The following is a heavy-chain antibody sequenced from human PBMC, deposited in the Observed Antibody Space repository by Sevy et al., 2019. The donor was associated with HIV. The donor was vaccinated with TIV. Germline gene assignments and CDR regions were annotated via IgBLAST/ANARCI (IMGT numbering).Heavy chain of an antibody. D-gene: IGHD3-22*01. V-gene: IGHV1-24*01. Sequence: ASVKVSCKVSGYTLTGLSMHWVRQAPGKGLEWMGCFDPEDGETIYAQNFQGRVTMTEDTSTDTAYMELSSLRSEDTAVYFCATTKDYYDSSGCPFDYWGQGTLVTVSS. CDR2: FDPEDGET. CDR1: GYTLTGLS. J-gene: IGHJ4*02. CDR3: ATTKDYYDSSGCPFDY.